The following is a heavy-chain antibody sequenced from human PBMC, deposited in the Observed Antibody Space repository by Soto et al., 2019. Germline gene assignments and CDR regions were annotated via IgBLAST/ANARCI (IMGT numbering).Heavy chain of an antibody. D-gene: IGHD6-19*01. CDR2: MNPNSGNT. Sequence: ASVKVSCKASGYTFTIYDINWVRQATGQGLEWMGWMNPNSGNTGYAQKFQGRVTMTRNTSISTAYMELSSLRSEDTAVYYCARGLDSSGWYNYWGQGTLVTVSS. CDR3: ARGLDSSGWYNY. CDR1: GYTFTIYD. V-gene: IGHV1-8*01. J-gene: IGHJ4*02.